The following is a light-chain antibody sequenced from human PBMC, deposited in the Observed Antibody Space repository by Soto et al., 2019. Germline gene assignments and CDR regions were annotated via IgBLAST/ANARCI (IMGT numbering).Light chain of an antibody. J-gene: IGLJ2*01. Sequence: QSVLTQPPSASGTPGQRVTISCSGSSSNIGSNTVNWYQQLPGTAPKLLIYSNNQRPSGVPDRFSGSKSGTSASLAISGLQLEDEAEYYCAAWDDSLNGVVFGGGTKLTVL. CDR2: SNN. CDR1: SSNIGSNT. CDR3: AAWDDSLNGVV. V-gene: IGLV1-44*01.